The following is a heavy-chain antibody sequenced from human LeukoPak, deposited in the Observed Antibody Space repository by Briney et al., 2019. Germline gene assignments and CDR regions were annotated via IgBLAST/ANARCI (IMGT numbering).Heavy chain of an antibody. D-gene: IGHD3-22*01. V-gene: IGHV1-46*01. CDR1: GYTFTSYY. J-gene: IGHJ4*02. Sequence: ASVKVSCKASGYTFTSYYMHWVRQAPGQGLEWMGIINPSGDTTNYAQKFQGRVTMTRGTSTSTVYMDLSSLRSEDTAFYYCARGYYDFDYWGQGTLVTVSS. CDR2: INPSGDTT. CDR3: ARGYYDFDY.